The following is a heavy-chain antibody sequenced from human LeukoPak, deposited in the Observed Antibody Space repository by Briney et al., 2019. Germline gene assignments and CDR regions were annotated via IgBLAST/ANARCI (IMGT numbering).Heavy chain of an antibody. CDR3: AKWRPMSGSYFDY. D-gene: IGHD1-26*01. V-gene: IGHV3-30*02. J-gene: IGHJ4*02. CDR2: IRYDGSNK. Sequence: GGSLRLSCAASGFTLSSYGMHWVRQAPGKGLEWVAFIRYDGSNKYYADSVKGRFTISRDNSKNTLYLQMNSLRAEDTAVYYCAKWRPMSGSYFDYWGQGTLVTVSS. CDR1: GFTLSSYG.